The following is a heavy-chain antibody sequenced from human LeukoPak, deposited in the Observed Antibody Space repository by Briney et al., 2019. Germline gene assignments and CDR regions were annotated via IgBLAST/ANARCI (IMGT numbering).Heavy chain of an antibody. Sequence: SETLSLTCTVSGGSISSYYWSWIRQTPGKGLEWIGYIYYSGSTNYNPSLKSRVTISVDTSKNQFSLKLSSVTAADTAVYYCARVSGYRLDYWGQGTLVTVSS. J-gene: IGHJ4*02. CDR3: ARVSGYRLDY. CDR2: IYYSGST. CDR1: GGSISSYY. V-gene: IGHV4-59*01. D-gene: IGHD5-12*01.